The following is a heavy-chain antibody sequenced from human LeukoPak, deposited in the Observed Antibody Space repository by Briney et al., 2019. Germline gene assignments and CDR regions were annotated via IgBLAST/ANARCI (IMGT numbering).Heavy chain of an antibody. J-gene: IGHJ4*02. D-gene: IGHD6-19*01. Sequence: ASVKVSCKASGYTFTGYYMHWVRQAPGQGLEWMGWISAYNGNTNYAQKLQGRVTMTTDTSTSTAYMELRSLRSDDTAVYYCARVEIAVGVIDYWGQGTLVTVSS. V-gene: IGHV1-18*04. CDR2: ISAYNGNT. CDR3: ARVEIAVGVIDY. CDR1: GYTFTGYY.